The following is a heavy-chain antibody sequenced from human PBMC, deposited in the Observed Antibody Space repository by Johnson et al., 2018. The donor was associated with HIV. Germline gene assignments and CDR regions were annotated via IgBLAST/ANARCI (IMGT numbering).Heavy chain of an antibody. CDR3: TTMSALWFGDLHVFGDGFDI. CDR2: ISSSGSTI. CDR1: GFTFDDYA. V-gene: IGHV3-48*03. J-gene: IGHJ3*02. D-gene: IGHD3-10*01. Sequence: MLLVESGGGLVQPGRSLRLSCAASGFTFDDYAMHWVRQAPGKGLEWVSYISSSGSTIYYADSVKGRFTISRDNSKNTLYLQMNGLKTEDTAVYYCTTMSALWFGDLHVFGDGFDIWGQGTMVTVSS.